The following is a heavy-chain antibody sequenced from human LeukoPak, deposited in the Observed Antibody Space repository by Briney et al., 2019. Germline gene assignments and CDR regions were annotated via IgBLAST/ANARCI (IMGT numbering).Heavy chain of an antibody. CDR2: IIPILGIA. V-gene: IGHV1-69*04. CDR3: ARASPCSSTSCYVRWFDP. Sequence: SVKVSCKASGYTLTGYFVHWVRQAPGQGLEWMGRIIPILGIANYAQKFQGRVTITADKSTSTAYMELSSLRSEDTAVYYCARASPCSSTSCYVRWFDPWGQGTLVTVSS. D-gene: IGHD2-2*01. J-gene: IGHJ5*02. CDR1: GYTLTGYF.